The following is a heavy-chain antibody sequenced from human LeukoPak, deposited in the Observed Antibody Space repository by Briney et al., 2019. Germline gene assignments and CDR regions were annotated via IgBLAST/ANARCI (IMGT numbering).Heavy chain of an antibody. Sequence: PGGSLRLSCAASGFTFGSNAMSWVRQAPGKGPEWVSSISGSGGCSYYADSVKGRFTISRDNPKNTLYLQMNSLRAEDTAVYYCAKDIAGAGRSPFDIWGQGTMVTVSS. J-gene: IGHJ3*02. V-gene: IGHV3-23*01. CDR2: ISGSGGCS. CDR1: GFTFGSNA. CDR3: AKDIAGAGRSPFDI. D-gene: IGHD6-13*01.